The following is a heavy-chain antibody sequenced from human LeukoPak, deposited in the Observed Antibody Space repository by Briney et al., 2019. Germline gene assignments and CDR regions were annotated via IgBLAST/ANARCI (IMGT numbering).Heavy chain of an antibody. V-gene: IGHV3-48*04. Sequence: PGGSLRLSCAASGFTFSSYSMNWVRQAPGKGLEWVSYISSSSSTIYYADSVKGRFTISRDNAKNSLYLQMNSLRAEDTAVYYCASTYSSTQVDYWGQGTLVTVSS. CDR3: ASTYSSTQVDY. J-gene: IGHJ4*02. CDR2: ISSSSSTI. D-gene: IGHD6-13*01. CDR1: GFTFSSYS.